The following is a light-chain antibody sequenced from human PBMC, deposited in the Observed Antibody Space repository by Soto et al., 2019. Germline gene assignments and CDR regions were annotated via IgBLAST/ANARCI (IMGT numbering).Light chain of an antibody. J-gene: IGKJ1*01. CDR3: QQYGRSPQWT. V-gene: IGKV3-20*01. CDR1: QSVSSSY. Sequence: EIVLTQSPGTLSLSPGERATLSCRASQSVSSSYLAWYQQKPGQAPRLLIYGASSRATGIPDRFSGSGSGTDFTLTISRLEPEDFEVYYCQQYGRSPQWTFGQGTKVEIK. CDR2: GAS.